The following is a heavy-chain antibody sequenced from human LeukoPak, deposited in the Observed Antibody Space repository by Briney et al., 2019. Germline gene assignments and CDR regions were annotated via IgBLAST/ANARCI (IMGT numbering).Heavy chain of an antibody. CDR2: INHSGST. CDR1: GVSFSGYY. J-gene: IGHJ6*02. Sequence: PSETLSLTCAVYGVSFSGYYWSWLRQPPGKGLEWIGEINHSGSTNYNPSLKSRVTISVDTSKNQFSLKLSSVTAADTAVYYCASRTRGITMVRGVWSRDYYYYYGMDVWGQGTTVTVSS. CDR3: ASRTRGITMVRGVWSRDYYYYYGMDV. V-gene: IGHV4-34*01. D-gene: IGHD3-10*01.